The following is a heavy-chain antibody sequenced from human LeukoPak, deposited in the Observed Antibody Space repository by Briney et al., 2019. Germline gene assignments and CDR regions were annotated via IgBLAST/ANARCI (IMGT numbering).Heavy chain of an antibody. CDR1: GFTVSSNY. CDR3: ASGGYSSSFTFDI. Sequence: GGSLRLSCAASGFTVSSNYVSWVRQAPGKGREWVSVIYSGGSTYYADSVKGRFTISGDNSKNTLYLQMNSLRAEDTAVYYCASGGYSSSFTFDIWGQGTMVTVSS. V-gene: IGHV3-53*01. D-gene: IGHD6-6*01. J-gene: IGHJ3*02. CDR2: IYSGGST.